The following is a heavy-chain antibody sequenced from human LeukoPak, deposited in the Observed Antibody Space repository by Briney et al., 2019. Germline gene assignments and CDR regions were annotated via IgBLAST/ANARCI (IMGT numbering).Heavy chain of an antibody. V-gene: IGHV3-72*01. Sequence: GGSLRLSCAASGFSFSDYILDWVRQAPGKGLEWVGRIRRGTNSYTTEYAASVKGRFIISRDDSQNSLYLHMNSLETEDTAVYHCTRDGGEGGNSAFDIWGQGTMVTVSS. CDR3: TRDGGEGGNSAFDI. J-gene: IGHJ3*02. CDR2: IRRGTNSYTT. D-gene: IGHD3-16*01. CDR1: GFSFSDYI.